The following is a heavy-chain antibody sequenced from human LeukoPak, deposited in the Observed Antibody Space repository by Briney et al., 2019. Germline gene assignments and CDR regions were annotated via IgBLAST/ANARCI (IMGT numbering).Heavy chain of an antibody. CDR2: IRSKPYGETA. Sequence: GGSLRLSCSGSGFRFGDYAINWFRQTPGKGPESVGFIRSKPYGETADYAASVRGRFIISRDDSKSIAYLQMNSLKPEDTAVYYCTKFGAYYFDNSASESFDYWGQGTLVTVSS. CDR3: TKFGAYYFDNSASESFDY. V-gene: IGHV3-49*03. D-gene: IGHD3-22*01. J-gene: IGHJ4*02. CDR1: GFRFGDYA.